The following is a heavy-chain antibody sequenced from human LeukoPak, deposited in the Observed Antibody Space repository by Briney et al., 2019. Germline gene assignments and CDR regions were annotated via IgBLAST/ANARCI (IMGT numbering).Heavy chain of an antibody. CDR2: FDPEDGET. Sequence: GASVKVSCKVSGYTLTELSMHWVRQAPGKGLEWMGGFDPEDGETIYALKFQGRVTMTEDTSTDTAYMELSSLRSEDTAVYYCAIDSQAQKWLKVFAFDIWGQGTVVTVSS. CDR1: GYTLTELS. D-gene: IGHD5-18*01. J-gene: IGHJ3*02. V-gene: IGHV1-24*01. CDR3: AIDSQAQKWLKVFAFDI.